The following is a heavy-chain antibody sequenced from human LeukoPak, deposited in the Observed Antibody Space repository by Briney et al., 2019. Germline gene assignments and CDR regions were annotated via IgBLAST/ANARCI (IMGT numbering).Heavy chain of an antibody. V-gene: IGHV3-48*03. CDR1: GFTFSSYE. CDR3: AMYGSGRITNY. CDR2: ISSSGSTI. Sequence: PGGSLRLSCAASGFTFSSYEMKWVRQAPGKGLEWVSYISSSGSTIYYADSVKGRFTISRDNSKNTLYLQMNSLRAEDTAVYYCAMYGSGRITNYWGQGTLVTVSS. D-gene: IGHD3-10*01. J-gene: IGHJ4*02.